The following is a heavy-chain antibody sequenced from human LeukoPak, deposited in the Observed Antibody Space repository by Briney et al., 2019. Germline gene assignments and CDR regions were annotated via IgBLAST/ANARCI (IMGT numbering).Heavy chain of an antibody. CDR2: ISGSGGFT. Sequence: GGSLRLSCAASGFTFSSYAMSWVRQAPGKGLEWVSGISGSGGFTYYADSVKGRFTISRDNSKNTVYLQMSSLGADDTAVYYCAKVLDYCDGGTCYNSGMDSWGQGTLVTVSS. J-gene: IGHJ4*02. CDR3: AKVLDYCDGGTCYNSGMDS. CDR1: GFTFSSYA. D-gene: IGHD2-15*01. V-gene: IGHV3-23*01.